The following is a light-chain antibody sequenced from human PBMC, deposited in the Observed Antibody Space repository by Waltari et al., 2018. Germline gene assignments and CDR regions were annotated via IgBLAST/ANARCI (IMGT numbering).Light chain of an antibody. Sequence: QSALTQPASVSASLGQSITISCTGTSSDVGAYDFVSWYHQHPGKAPKLMIYDVSNRPSGVYNRFSGSKSGNTASLTISGLQAEDEADYYCSSYTTITTVVFGGGTKLTVL. J-gene: IGLJ3*02. CDR3: SSYTTITTVV. V-gene: IGLV2-14*03. CDR2: DVS. CDR1: SSDVGAYDF.